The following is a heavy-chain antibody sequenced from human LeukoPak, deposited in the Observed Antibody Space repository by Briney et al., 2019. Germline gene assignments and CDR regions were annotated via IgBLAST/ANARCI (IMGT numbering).Heavy chain of an antibody. D-gene: IGHD1-26*01. CDR3: AKDSVRGSYYLDY. CDR2: ISGSGGST. V-gene: IGHV3-23*01. J-gene: IGHJ4*02. Sequence: GGSLRLSCAASGFTFRSYAMHWVRQAPGKGLEWVSAISGSGGSTYYADSVKGRFTISRDNSKNTLYLQMNSLRAEDTAVYYCAKDSVRGSYYLDYRGQGTLVTVSS. CDR1: GFTFRSYA.